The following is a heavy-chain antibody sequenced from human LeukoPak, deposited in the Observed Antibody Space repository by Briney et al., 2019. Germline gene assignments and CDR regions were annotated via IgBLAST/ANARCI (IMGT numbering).Heavy chain of an antibody. V-gene: IGHV4-31*03. D-gene: IGHD2-15*01. CDR3: ARTYCRGGTCYSWDY. J-gene: IGHJ4*02. CDR1: GDSISSGDYY. Sequence: PSETLSLTCTVSGDSISSGDYYWSWARQHPGTGLEWIGYINYSGTTYYNPSLTSRVTISVDTSKNQFSLKLSSVTAADTAVYYCARTYCRGGTCYSWDYWGQGTLVTVSS. CDR2: INYSGTT.